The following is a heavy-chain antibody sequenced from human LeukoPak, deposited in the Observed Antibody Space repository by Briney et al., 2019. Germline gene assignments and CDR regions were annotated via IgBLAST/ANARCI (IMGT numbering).Heavy chain of an antibody. V-gene: IGHV3-9*01. J-gene: IGHJ4*02. CDR3: AKDIGGGYCSSTSCYGLDY. D-gene: IGHD2-2*01. CDR1: GFTFDDYA. CDR2: ISWNSGSI. Sequence: GRSLRLSCAASGFTFDDYAMHWVRQAPGKGLEWVSGISWNSGSIDYADSVKGRFTISRDNAKNSLYLQMNSLRAEDTALYYCAKDIGGGYCSSTSCYGLDYWGQGTLVTVSS.